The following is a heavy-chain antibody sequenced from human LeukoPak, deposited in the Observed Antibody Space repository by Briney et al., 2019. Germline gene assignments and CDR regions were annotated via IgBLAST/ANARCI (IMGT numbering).Heavy chain of an antibody. D-gene: IGHD2-15*01. J-gene: IGHJ4*02. CDR2: IYYSGST. CDR1: GGSISSYY. CDR3: ARQGSDCSGGSCYYYYFDY. Sequence: PSETLSLTCTVSGGSISSYYWSWIRQPPGKGLEWIGYIYYSGSTNYNPSLKSRVTISVDTSKNQFSLKLSSVTAADTAVYYCARQGSDCSGGSCYYYYFDYWGQGTLVTVPS. V-gene: IGHV4-59*08.